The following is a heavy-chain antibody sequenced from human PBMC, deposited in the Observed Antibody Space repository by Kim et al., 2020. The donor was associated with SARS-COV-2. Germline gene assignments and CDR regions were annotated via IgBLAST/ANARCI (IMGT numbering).Heavy chain of an antibody. J-gene: IGHJ4*02. CDR1: GFTFSSYE. D-gene: IGHD6-19*01. CDR3: ARAQRSIAVAGTIYFDY. CDR2: ISSSGSTI. Sequence: GGSLRLSCAASGFTFSSYEMNWVRQAPGKGLEWVSYISSSGSTIYYADSVKGRFTISRDNAKNSLYLQINSLRAEDTAVYYCARAQRSIAVAGTIYFDYWGQGTLVTVSS. V-gene: IGHV3-48*03.